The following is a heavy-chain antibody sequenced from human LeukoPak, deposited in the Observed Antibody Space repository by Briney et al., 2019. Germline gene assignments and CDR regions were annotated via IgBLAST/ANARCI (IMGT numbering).Heavy chain of an antibody. CDR3: AREPNAVAGYDAFDI. D-gene: IGHD6-19*01. V-gene: IGHV4-39*07. J-gene: IGHJ3*02. CDR1: GGSISSSSYY. CDR2: IYYSGST. Sequence: SETLSLTCTVSGGSISSSSYYWGWIRQPPGKGLEWIGSIYYSGSTYYNPSLKSRVTISVDTSKNQFSLKLSSVTAADTAVYYCAREPNAVAGYDAFDIWGQGTMVTVSS.